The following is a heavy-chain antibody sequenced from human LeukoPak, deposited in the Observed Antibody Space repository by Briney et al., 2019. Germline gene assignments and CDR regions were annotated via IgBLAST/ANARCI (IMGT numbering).Heavy chain of an antibody. CDR2: ISGSGGST. Sequence: GGSLRLSCAASGFTFSSYAMSWVRQAPGKGLEWVSAISGSGGSTYYADSVKGRFTISRDNSKNTLYLQMNSLRAEDTAVYYCAKDAYDFWSGRKRDKNWFDPWGQGTLVTVSS. D-gene: IGHD3-3*01. CDR3: AKDAYDFWSGRKRDKNWFDP. CDR1: GFTFSSYA. J-gene: IGHJ5*02. V-gene: IGHV3-23*01.